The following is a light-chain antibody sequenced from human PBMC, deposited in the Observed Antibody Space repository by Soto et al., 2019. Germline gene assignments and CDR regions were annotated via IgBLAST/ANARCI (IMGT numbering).Light chain of an antibody. V-gene: IGKV3-15*01. Sequence: DIVLTQSPATLSVSPGDTVTLSCRASESLFGFLAWYQQKPGQAPRLLMYGVSTRATGIPARFSGGGSATDFTLTISSLQSEDSALYFCQSYNVWPFASGLGTRLEI. CDR2: GVS. CDR3: QSYNVWPFA. CDR1: ESLFGF. J-gene: IGKJ2*01.